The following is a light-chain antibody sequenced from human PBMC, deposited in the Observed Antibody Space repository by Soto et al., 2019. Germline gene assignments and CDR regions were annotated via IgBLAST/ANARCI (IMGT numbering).Light chain of an antibody. CDR2: AAS. CDR1: QSISSF. J-gene: IGKJ1*01. CDR3: QQSDIAPWT. V-gene: IGKV1-39*01. Sequence: DIQMTQSPSSLSASVADRVTITCRASQSISSFLNWYQQKPGRAPKLLIYAASSLQSGVPSRFSGSGSGTDFTLTISSLQPEDFAAYYCQQSDIAPWTFGQGTRLEIK.